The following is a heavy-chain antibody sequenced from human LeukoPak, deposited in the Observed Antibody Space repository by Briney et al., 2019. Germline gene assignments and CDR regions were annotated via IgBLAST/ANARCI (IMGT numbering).Heavy chain of an antibody. V-gene: IGHV4-59*13. CDR3: ARGRSAYDFYY. CDR2: IYNSGST. Sequence: SETLSLTCTVSGGSISSYYYSWIRQPPGKGLEWIGYIYNSGSTNYNPSLKSRVTISVDTSKNQFSLKLSSVTAADTAVYYCARGRSAYDFYYWGQGTLVTVSS. J-gene: IGHJ4*02. CDR1: GGSISSYY. D-gene: IGHD5-12*01.